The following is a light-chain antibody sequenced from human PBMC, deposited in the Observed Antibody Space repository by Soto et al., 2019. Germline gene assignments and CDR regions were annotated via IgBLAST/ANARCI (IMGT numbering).Light chain of an antibody. J-gene: IGKJ2*01. V-gene: IGKV1-39*01. CDR3: QQRYSTPHT. CDR1: QSISSY. Sequence: DIQMTQSPSSLSASVGDRVTITCRASQSISSYLNWYQQKPGKAPKLLIYAASSLQSGVPSRVSGSGSGTDFTLTISSLQPEDFATYYCQQRYSTPHTFGQGTKLDIK. CDR2: AAS.